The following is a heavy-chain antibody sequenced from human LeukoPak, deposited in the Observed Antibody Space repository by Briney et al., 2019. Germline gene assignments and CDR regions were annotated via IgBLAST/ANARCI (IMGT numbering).Heavy chain of an antibody. CDR2: ISSSSSYI. CDR1: GFTFSSYS. CDR3: ATGRYSSSPLDY. V-gene: IGHV3-21*01. Sequence: GGSLRLSCAASGFTFSSYSMNWVRQAPGKGLEWVSSISSSSSYIYYADSVKGRFTLSRDNAKNSLYLQMNSLRAEDTAVYYCATGRYSSSPLDYWGQGTLVTVSS. J-gene: IGHJ4*02. D-gene: IGHD6-6*01.